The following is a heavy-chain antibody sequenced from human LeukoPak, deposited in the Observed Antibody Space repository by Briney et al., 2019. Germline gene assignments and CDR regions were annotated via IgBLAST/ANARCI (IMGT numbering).Heavy chain of an antibody. CDR3: ARFIAAAGTGYYYYGMDV. CDR2: IYYSGST. CDR1: GGSVSSVSHY. Sequence: SETLSLTCSVSGGSVSSVSHYWSWLRQPPGKGLEWIGYIYYSGSTNYNPFLKSRVTISVDTSKNQFSLKLSSVTAADTAVYYCARFIAAAGTGYYYYGMDVWGQGTTVTVSS. D-gene: IGHD6-13*01. J-gene: IGHJ6*02. V-gene: IGHV4-61*01.